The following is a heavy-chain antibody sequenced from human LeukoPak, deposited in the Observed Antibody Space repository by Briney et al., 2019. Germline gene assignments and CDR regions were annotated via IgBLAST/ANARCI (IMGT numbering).Heavy chain of an antibody. Sequence: SETLSLTCAVYGGSFSGYYWSWIRQPPGKGLEWIGEINRSGSTNYNPSLKSRVTISVDTSKNQFSLKLSSVTAADTAVYYCARVGVYYYDSSGYYYGPTYFDYWGQGTLVTVSS. V-gene: IGHV4-34*01. D-gene: IGHD3-22*01. J-gene: IGHJ4*02. CDR3: ARVGVYYYDSSGYYYGPTYFDY. CDR2: INRSGST. CDR1: GGSFSGYY.